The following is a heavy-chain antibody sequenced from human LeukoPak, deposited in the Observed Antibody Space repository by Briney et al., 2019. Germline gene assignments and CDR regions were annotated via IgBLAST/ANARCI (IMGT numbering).Heavy chain of an antibody. J-gene: IGHJ4*02. Sequence: GGSLRLSCAVSGITLSNYGMSWVRQAPGKGLEWVAGISGSGGSTNYAGSVKGRFSISRDNPKNTLYLQMNSLRAEDTAVYFCAKRGVVIRVILVGFHKEAYYFDSWGQGALVTVSS. V-gene: IGHV3-23*01. D-gene: IGHD3-22*01. CDR3: AKRGVVIRVILVGFHKEAYYFDS. CDR1: GITLSNYG. CDR2: ISGSGGST.